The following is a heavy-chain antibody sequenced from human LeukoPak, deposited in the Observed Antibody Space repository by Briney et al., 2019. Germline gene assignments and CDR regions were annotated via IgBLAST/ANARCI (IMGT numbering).Heavy chain of an antibody. D-gene: IGHD3-10*01. CDR2: IYYSGST. CDR3: AIGGRFGEFDY. CDR1: GGSISSGGYY. Sequence: SETLSLTCTVSGGSISSGGYYWSWIRQPPGKGLEWIGYIYYSGSTNYNPSLKSRVTISVDTSKNQFSLKLSSVTAADTAVYYCAIGGRFGEFDYWGQGTLVTVSS. V-gene: IGHV4-61*08. J-gene: IGHJ4*02.